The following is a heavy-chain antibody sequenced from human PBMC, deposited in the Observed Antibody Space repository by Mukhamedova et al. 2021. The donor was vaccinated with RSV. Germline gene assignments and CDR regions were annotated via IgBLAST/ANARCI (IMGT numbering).Heavy chain of an antibody. CDR3: ARGNGDDDFYYYYGMDV. D-gene: IGHD4-17*01. J-gene: IGHJ6*02. V-gene: IGHV4-61*02. CDR2: IYTSGST. Sequence: SWIRQPAGKGLEWIGRIYTSGSTNYNPSLKSRVTISVDTSKNQFSLKLSSVTAADTAVYYCARGNGDDDFYYYYGMDVWGQGTT.